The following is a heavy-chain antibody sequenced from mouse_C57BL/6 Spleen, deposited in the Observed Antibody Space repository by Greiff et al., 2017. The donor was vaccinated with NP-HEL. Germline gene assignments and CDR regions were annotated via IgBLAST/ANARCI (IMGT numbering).Heavy chain of an antibody. CDR3: ARPDSSVGGLDY. Sequence: VQLQQPGAELVRPGSSVKLSCKASGYTFTSYWMHWVKQRPIQGLEWIGNIDPSDSETHYNQKFKDKATLTVDKSSSTAYMQLSSLTSEDSAVYYCARPDSSVGGLDYWGQGTSVTVSS. D-gene: IGHD3-2*02. CDR2: IDPSDSET. J-gene: IGHJ4*01. V-gene: IGHV1-52*01. CDR1: GYTFTSYW.